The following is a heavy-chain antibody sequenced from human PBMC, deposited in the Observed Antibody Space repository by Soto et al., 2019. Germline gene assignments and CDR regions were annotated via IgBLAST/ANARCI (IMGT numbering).Heavy chain of an antibody. CDR3: ARESEDLTSNFDY. CDR2: IYYSVST. V-gene: IGHV4-39*02. J-gene: IGHJ4*02. CDR1: GGSLSSSSYY. Sequence: ASATQALTCTVSGGSLSSSSYYWGWIRPTPGKGLEWIWSIYYSVSTYYNPSLKSRVTISVDTSKNQFSLKLSSVTAADTAVYYCARESEDLTSNFDYWGQGTLVTVSA.